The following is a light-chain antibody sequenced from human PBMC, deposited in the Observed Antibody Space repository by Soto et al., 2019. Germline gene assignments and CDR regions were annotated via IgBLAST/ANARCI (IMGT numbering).Light chain of an antibody. CDR1: QSVRSS. CDR2: DAS. J-gene: IGKJ1*01. CDR3: QQYNSWPET. V-gene: IGKV3-15*01. Sequence: EIVMTQSPGTLSVXPGERATLFCRASQSVRSSLAWYQQKPGQAPRLFIYDASTRATGIPARFSGSGSGTEFTLTISSLQSEDFAVYYCQQYNSWPETFGQGTKVDIK.